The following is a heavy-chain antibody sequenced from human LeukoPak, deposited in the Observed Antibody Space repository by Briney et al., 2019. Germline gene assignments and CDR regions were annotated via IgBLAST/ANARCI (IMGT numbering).Heavy chain of an antibody. D-gene: IGHD1-26*01. V-gene: IGHV3-7*01. CDR1: GFSFSNYW. Sequence: PGGSLRLSCAASGFSFSNYWMSWVRQAPGKGLEWVANIKQDGSETNYVDSVKGRFTISRDNAENSLSLQMNSLRAEGTAGYYCVSEIVGAAIDYWGQGTLVTVSS. J-gene: IGHJ4*02. CDR3: VSEIVGAAIDY. CDR2: IKQDGSET.